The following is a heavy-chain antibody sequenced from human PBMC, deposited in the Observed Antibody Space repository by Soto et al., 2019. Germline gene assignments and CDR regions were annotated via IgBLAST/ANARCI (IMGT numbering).Heavy chain of an antibody. J-gene: IGHJ4*02. CDR3: TRADRGGFAY. D-gene: IGHD3-16*01. CDR1: GVRLYISA. Sequence: LCRAACGVRLYISAVHGARQASGKGLEWVGRIRSKANSYATAYAASVKGRFTISRDDSKNTAYLQMNSLKTEVTAVYYCTRADRGGFAYWGKGTLVLGSS. CDR2: IRSKANSYAT. V-gene: IGHV3-73*01.